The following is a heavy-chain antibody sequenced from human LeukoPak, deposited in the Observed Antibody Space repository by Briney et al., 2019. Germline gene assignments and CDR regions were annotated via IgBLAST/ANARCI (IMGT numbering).Heavy chain of an antibody. J-gene: IGHJ6*02. CDR1: VFTSSSYD. CDR2: MGTAGDT. CDR3: ARGSSSGCMDV. D-gene: IGHD6-19*01. V-gene: IGHV3-13*01. Sequence: GGSLRPSCAASVFTSSSYDIHSVPQATGHGLEWFSAMGTAGDTYYPGSVTGRFTISRENAKNSLYLQMNSLRAGDTAVYYCARGSSSGCMDVWGQGTTVTVSS.